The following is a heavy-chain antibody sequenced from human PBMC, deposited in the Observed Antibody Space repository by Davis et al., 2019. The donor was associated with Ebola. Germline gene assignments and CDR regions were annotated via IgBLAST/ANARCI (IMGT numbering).Heavy chain of an antibody. V-gene: IGHV3-64*04. Sequence: GESLKISCSASGFTFSSYAMHWVRQAPGKGLEYVSAISTNGGSTYYADSVKGRFTISRDNSKNTLYLQMNSLRAEDTAVYYCARDGGSGSYYFFDYWGQGTLVTVSS. CDR2: ISTNGGST. CDR1: GFTFSSYA. D-gene: IGHD1-26*01. CDR3: ARDGGSGSYYFFDY. J-gene: IGHJ4*02.